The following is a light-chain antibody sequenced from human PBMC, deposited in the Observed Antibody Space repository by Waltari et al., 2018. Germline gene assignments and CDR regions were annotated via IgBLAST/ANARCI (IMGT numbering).Light chain of an antibody. CDR3: QQLDTYPRT. J-gene: IGKJ1*01. V-gene: IGKV1-9*01. CDR1: QGISNF. CDR2: AAS. Sequence: TCRARQGISNFLAWYQQKPGKAPEVLIFAASTLRTGVPSRFSGRGSGTDFTLTISSLQPEDFATYFCQQLDTYPRTFGQGTKVEIK.